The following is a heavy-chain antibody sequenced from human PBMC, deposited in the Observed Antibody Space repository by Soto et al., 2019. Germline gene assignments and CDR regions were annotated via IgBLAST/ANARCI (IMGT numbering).Heavy chain of an antibody. CDR1: GGTFSSYA. CDR2: IIPIFGTA. J-gene: IGHJ5*02. D-gene: IGHD2-15*01. V-gene: IGHV1-69*12. Sequence: QVQLVQSGAEVKKPGSSVKVSCKASGGTFSSYAISWVRQAPGQGLEWMGGIIPIFGTANYAQKFQGRVTITADESTSTAYMELSSLRSEDTAAYYCVCSGGSCYASNWFVPWGQGTLVTVSS. CDR3: VCSGGSCYASNWFVP.